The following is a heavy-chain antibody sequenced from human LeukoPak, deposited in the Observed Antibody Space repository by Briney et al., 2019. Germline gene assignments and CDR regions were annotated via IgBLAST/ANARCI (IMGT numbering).Heavy chain of an antibody. V-gene: IGHV5-51*01. J-gene: IGHJ4*02. D-gene: IGHD3-9*01. CDR3: ARQNSLTGYRRTPTTYFDY. CDR1: GYSFTSYW. Sequence: GESLKISCKGSGYSFTSYWIGWVRQMPGKGLEWMGIIYPGDSDIRYSPSFEGQVTISADKSISTAYPQWSSLKASDTAMYYCARQNSLTGYRRTPTTYFDYWGQGTLVTVSS. CDR2: IYPGDSDI.